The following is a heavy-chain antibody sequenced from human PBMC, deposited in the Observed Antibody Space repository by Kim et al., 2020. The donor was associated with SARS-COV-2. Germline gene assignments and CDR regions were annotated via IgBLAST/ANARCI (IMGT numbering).Heavy chain of an antibody. CDR2: ISYDGSNK. D-gene: IGHD6-13*01. CDR3: ARVEAAAGTSAFFDY. Sequence: GGSLRLSCAASGFTFSNYPMHWVRQAPGKGLEWVAVISYDGSNKYYADSVKGRFTISRDDSKNTLYLQMNSLRLEDTAVYYCARVEAAAGTSAFFDYWG. J-gene: IGHJ4*01. V-gene: IGHV3-30*04. CDR1: GFTFSNYP.